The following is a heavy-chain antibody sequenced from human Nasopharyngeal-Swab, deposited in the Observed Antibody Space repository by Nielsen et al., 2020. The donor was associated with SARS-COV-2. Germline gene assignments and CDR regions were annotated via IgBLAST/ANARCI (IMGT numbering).Heavy chain of an antibody. Sequence: WIRQPPGKGLEWIGYIYYSGSTNYNPSLKSRVTISVDTSKNQFSLKLSSVTAAVTAVYYCARGGGSGSYYNDDAFDIWGQGTMVTVSS. D-gene: IGHD3-10*01. V-gene: IGHV4-59*01. CDR2: IYYSGST. CDR3: ARGGGSGSYYNDDAFDI. J-gene: IGHJ3*02.